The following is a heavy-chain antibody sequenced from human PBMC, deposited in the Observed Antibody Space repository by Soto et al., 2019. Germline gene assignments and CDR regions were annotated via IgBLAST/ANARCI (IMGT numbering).Heavy chain of an antibody. CDR1: GFSLSTSGVG. D-gene: IGHD2-2*01. V-gene: IGHV2-5*02. CDR2: IYWDDDK. Sequence: QITLKESGPMLVKPTQTLTLTCTFSGFSLSTSGVGVGWIRQPPGKALEWLALIYWDDDKRYSPSLKSRLTITKDTSKNQVVLTMTNMDPVDTATYYCARRYCSSTSCYNWFDPWGQGTLVTVSS. J-gene: IGHJ5*02. CDR3: ARRYCSSTSCYNWFDP.